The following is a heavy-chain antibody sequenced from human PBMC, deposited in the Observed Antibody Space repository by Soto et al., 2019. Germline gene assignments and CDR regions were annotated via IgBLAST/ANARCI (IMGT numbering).Heavy chain of an antibody. CDR1: GDSVSSGSYF. CDR2: IYYSGST. J-gene: IGHJ4*02. CDR3: AREGGNWNFDY. D-gene: IGHD1-20*01. V-gene: IGHV4-61*01. Sequence: SETLSLTCTVSGDSVSSGSYFWSWIRQPPGKGLEWIGYIYYSGSTNYSPSLKSRVTISVDTSKNQFSLKLGSVTAADTAVYYCAREGGNWNFDYWGQGTLGTVSS.